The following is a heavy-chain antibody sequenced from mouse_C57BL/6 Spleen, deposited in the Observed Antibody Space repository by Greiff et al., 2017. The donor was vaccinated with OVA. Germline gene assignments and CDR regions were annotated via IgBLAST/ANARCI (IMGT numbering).Heavy chain of an antibody. CDR2: ISSGGSYT. CDR3: ARLLITTVDY. V-gene: IGHV5-6*01. D-gene: IGHD1-1*01. CDR1: GFTFSSYG. Sequence: EVQLVESGGDLVKPGGSLKLSCAASGFTFSSYGMSWVRQTPDKRLEWVATISSGGSYTYYPDSVKGRFTISRDNAKNTLYLQMSSLKSEDTAMYYCARLLITTVDYWGQGTTLTVSP. J-gene: IGHJ2*01.